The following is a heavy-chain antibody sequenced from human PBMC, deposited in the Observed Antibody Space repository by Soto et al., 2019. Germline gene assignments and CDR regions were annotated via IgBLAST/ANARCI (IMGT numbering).Heavy chain of an antibody. V-gene: IGHV4-31*03. J-gene: IGHJ6*02. Sequence: ASETLSLTCTVSGGSISSGGYYWSWIRQHPGKGLEWIGYIYYSGSTYYNPSLKSRVTISVDTSKNQFSLKLSSVTAADTAVYYCARMAAAATGSYYYYYGMDVWGQGTTVTVSS. CDR1: GGSISSGGYY. CDR2: IYYSGST. CDR3: ARMAAAATGSYYYYYGMDV. D-gene: IGHD6-13*01.